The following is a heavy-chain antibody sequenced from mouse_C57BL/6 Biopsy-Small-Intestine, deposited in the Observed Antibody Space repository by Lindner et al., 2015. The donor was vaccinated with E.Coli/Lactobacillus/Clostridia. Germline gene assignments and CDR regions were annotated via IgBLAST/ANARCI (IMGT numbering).Heavy chain of an antibody. J-gene: IGHJ4*01. Sequence: VQLQESGPELVKPGASVKISCKASGYSFTSYYIHWVKQRPGQGLEWIGWIYPGSGNTKYNEKFKGKATLTADTSSSTAYMQLSSLTSEDSAVYYCARGDYSNYEAMDYWGQGTSVTVSS. D-gene: IGHD2-5*01. CDR2: IYPGSGNT. CDR1: GYSFTSYY. CDR3: ARGDYSNYEAMDY. V-gene: IGHV1-66*01.